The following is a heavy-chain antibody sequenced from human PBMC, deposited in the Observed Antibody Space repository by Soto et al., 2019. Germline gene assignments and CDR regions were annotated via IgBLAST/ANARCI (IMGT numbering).Heavy chain of an antibody. V-gene: IGHV3-48*02. CDR1: GXTVSSHS. D-gene: IGHD5-18*01. CDR2: ISGSGATK. Sequence: PXGSLRLSCAASGXTVSSHSINWVRQAPGKGLEWVSYISGSGATKYYADSVKGRFTISRDNARNSLYLQMSSLSDEDTDVYYCARAIRGFSYVVDYWGQGTLGTVSS. J-gene: IGHJ4*02. CDR3: ARAIRGFSYVVDY.